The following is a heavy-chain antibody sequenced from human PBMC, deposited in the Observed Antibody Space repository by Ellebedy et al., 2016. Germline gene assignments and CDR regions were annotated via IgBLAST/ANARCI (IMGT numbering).Heavy chain of an antibody. Sequence: GWSLRLSCEASGFTFSSHAMSWVRQAPGKGLEWVSYISPNSGFISYVDSVKGRFSISRDNAENLLYLQMDSLRAEDTAIYYCAKCRHINGCLLDYWGQGTLVTVSS. CDR3: AKCRHINGCLLDY. V-gene: IGHV3-21*05. CDR1: GFTFSSHA. D-gene: IGHD6-19*01. J-gene: IGHJ4*02. CDR2: ISPNSGFI.